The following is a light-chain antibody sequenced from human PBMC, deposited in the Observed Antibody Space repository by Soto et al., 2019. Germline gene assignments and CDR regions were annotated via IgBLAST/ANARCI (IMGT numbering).Light chain of an antibody. Sequence: QSVLTQPPSASVTPGQRLTISCSGSSSNIGSNTVNWYQQLPGTAPKLLIYSNNQRPSGVPDRFSGSKSGTSASLAISGLQSEDEADYYCAAWDDSLNGRYVFGTGTKVTVL. J-gene: IGLJ1*01. CDR3: AAWDDSLNGRYV. CDR1: SSNIGSNT. CDR2: SNN. V-gene: IGLV1-44*01.